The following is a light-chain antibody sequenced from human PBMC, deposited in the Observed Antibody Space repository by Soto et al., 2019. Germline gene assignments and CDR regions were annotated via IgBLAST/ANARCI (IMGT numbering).Light chain of an antibody. CDR3: QKFCTSPRT. V-gene: IGKV3-20*01. CDR2: GAS. Sequence: EIVLTQSPGTLSLSPGERATLSCRASQSFSSSYLAWYQQKPGQAPRLLIYGASSRATGIPDRFSGSGSGTDFPLTISRLEPEDFAVYYCQKFCTSPRTFGHGHQVEIK. J-gene: IGKJ1*01. CDR1: QSFSSSY.